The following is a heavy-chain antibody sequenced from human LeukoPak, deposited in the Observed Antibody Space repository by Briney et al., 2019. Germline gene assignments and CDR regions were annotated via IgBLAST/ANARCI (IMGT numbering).Heavy chain of an antibody. J-gene: IGHJ5*02. V-gene: IGHV4-38-2*01. Sequence: KTSETLSLTCAVYGGSFSGYFWGWIRQPPGKGLEYIGSIYHSEKTYYNPSLKSRVTISVDTSKNQFSLKLSSVTAADTAVYYCARHGMIPAAVMSDNWFDPWGQGTLVTVSS. CDR3: ARHGMIPAAVMSDNWFDP. D-gene: IGHD2-2*01. CDR1: GGSFSGYF. CDR2: IYHSEKT.